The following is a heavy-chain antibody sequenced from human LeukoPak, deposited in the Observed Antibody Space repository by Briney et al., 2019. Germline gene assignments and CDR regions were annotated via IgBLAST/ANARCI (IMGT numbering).Heavy chain of an antibody. D-gene: IGHD3-16*01. CDR1: GFTFDDYA. CDR2: ISWNSGSI. CDR3: AKGGGPIDY. V-gene: IGHV3-9*01. J-gene: IGHJ4*02. Sequence: PGRSLRLSCAASGFTFDDYAVHWVRQAPGKGLEWVSGISWNSGSIGYADSVKGRFTISRDNAKNSLYLQMNSLRAGDTALYYCAKGGGPIDYWGQGTLVTVSS.